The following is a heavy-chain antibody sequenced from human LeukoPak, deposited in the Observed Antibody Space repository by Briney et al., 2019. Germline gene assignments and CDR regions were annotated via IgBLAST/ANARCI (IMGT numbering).Heavy chain of an antibody. CDR1: GFTASSHW. V-gene: IGHV3-74*01. Sequence: GGSLILSCAASGFTASSHWMHWVRQAPGKGLVWVSRINPDGSSTYYADSVRGRFTISRDNAKNTLYLQMNSLTAEDTAVYYCARAISGHYGMFDYWGQGTLVTVSS. D-gene: IGHD3-10*01. J-gene: IGHJ4*02. CDR2: INPDGSST. CDR3: ARAISGHYGMFDY.